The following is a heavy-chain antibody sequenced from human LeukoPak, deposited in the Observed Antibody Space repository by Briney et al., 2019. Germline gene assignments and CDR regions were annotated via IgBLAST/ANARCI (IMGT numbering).Heavy chain of an antibody. CDR3: ARVVRWHKYYFDY. V-gene: IGHV1-2*02. CDR2: INPNSGGT. CDR1: GNTFAGYY. D-gene: IGHD4-23*01. J-gene: IGHJ4*02. Sequence: ASVRVSCKASGNTFAGYYVHWVRQAPGQGLEWMGWINPNSGGTNYAQKFQGRVTMTRDTSISTAYMELSRLRSDDTAVYYCARVVRWHKYYFDYWGQGTLVTVSS.